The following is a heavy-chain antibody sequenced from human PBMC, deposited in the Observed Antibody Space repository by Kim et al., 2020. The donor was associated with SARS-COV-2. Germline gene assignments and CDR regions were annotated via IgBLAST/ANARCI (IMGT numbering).Heavy chain of an antibody. Sequence: SETLSLTCAAYGWSFSGYDWSWVRQPPGKGLEWIGEIDHSGSTNYNPSLKSRVTISVDKAKNQFSLKLSSVTAADTAVYYCARGYYYYGMDVWGEESTV. J-gene: IGHJ6*02. V-gene: IGHV4-34*01. CDR3: ARGYYYYGMDV. CDR2: IDHSGST. CDR1: GWSFSGYD.